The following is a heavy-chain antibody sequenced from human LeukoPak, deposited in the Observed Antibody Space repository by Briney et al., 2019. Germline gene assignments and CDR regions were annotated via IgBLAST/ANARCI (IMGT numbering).Heavy chain of an antibody. CDR2: IIPIFGTA. Sequence: ASVRVSCKASGGTFSSYAISWVRQAPGQGLEWMGGIIPIFGTANYAQKFQGRVTITADESTSTAYMELSSLRSEDTAVYYCAREIPLAPYYYYYMDVWGKGTTVTVSS. J-gene: IGHJ6*03. CDR3: AREIPLAPYYYYYMDV. CDR1: GGTFSSYA. V-gene: IGHV1-69*13. D-gene: IGHD6-6*01.